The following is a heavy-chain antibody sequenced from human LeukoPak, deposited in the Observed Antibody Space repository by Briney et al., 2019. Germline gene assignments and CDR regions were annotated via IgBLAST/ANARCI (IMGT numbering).Heavy chain of an antibody. CDR1: GFTFSSYA. CDR3: ARAGPTRRITMVRGATYYFDY. D-gene: IGHD3-10*01. CDR2: ISYDGSNK. V-gene: IGHV3-30*04. J-gene: IGHJ4*02. Sequence: GGSLRLSCAASGFTFSSYAMHWVRQAPGKGLEWVAVISYDGSNKYYADSVKGRFTISRDNSKNTLYLQMNSLRAEDTAVYYCARAGPTRRITMVRGATYYFDYWGQGTLVTVSS.